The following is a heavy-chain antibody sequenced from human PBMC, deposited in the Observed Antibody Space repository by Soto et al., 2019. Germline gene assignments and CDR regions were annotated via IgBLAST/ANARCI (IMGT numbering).Heavy chain of an antibody. J-gene: IGHJ3*02. CDR2: IKQDGSEK. V-gene: IGHV3-7*05. CDR3: ARVLSSWYIDAFDI. D-gene: IGHD6-13*01. Sequence: GSLRLSCAASGFTFSSYWMSWVRQAPGKGLEWVANIKQDGSEKYYVDSVKGRFTISRDNAKNSLYLQMNSLRAEDTAVYYCARVLSSWYIDAFDIWGQGTMVTVSS. CDR1: GFTFSSYW.